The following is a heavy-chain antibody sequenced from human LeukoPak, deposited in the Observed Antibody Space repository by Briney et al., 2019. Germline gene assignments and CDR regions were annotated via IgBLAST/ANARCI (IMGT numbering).Heavy chain of an antibody. J-gene: IGHJ4*02. CDR3: AKAAIAAAGSTNVGYNFDS. CDR2: ISYDRTNK. V-gene: IGHV3-30*18. D-gene: IGHD6-13*01. CDR1: GFTFSSYG. Sequence: PGMSLTLSCAASGFTFSSYGLHWLRQAPGKGREGVAVISYDRTNKYYADSVKGRFTIARDNSKNTLYLQMNRLRAEDTAVYYCAKAAIAAAGSTNVGYNFDSWGQGTPVTVSS.